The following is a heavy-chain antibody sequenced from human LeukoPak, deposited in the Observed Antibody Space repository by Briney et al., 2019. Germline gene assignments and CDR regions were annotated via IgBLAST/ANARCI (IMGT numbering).Heavy chain of an antibody. V-gene: IGHV3-15*01. CDR1: GFTFSNAW. J-gene: IGHJ3*02. CDR3: TTDLMGCSSTSCYLDAFDI. Sequence: PGGSLRLSCAASGFTFSNAWMSWVRQAPGKGLEWVGRIKSKTDGGTTDYAAPVKGRFTISRDDSKNTLYLQMNSLKTEDTAVYYCTTDLMGCSSTSCYLDAFDIWGQGTVVTVSS. CDR2: IKSKTDGGTT. D-gene: IGHD2-2*01.